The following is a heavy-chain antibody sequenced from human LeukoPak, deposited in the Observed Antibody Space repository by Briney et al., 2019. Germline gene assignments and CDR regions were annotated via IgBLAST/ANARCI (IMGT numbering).Heavy chain of an antibody. CDR1: GYSISSGYY. CDR3: AGDTRVATITGGDY. D-gene: IGHD5-12*01. V-gene: IGHV4-38-2*02. CDR2: IYHSGST. Sequence: SETLSLTCTVSGYSISSGYYWGWIRQPPGKGLEWIGSIYHSGSTYYNPSLKSRVTISVDTSKNQFSLKLSSVTAADTAVYYCAGDTRVATITGGDYWGQGTLVTVSS. J-gene: IGHJ4*02.